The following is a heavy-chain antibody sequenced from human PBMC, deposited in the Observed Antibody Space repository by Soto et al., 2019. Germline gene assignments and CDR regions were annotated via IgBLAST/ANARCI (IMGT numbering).Heavy chain of an antibody. J-gene: IGHJ6*02. Sequence: GGYPKLSCAAPGFTFSSYGMHWVRQAPGKGLEWVAVISYDGSNKYYADSVKGRFTISRDNSKNTLYLQMNSLRAEDTAVYYCAKEPIPVYYYYGMDVWGQGTTVTVFS. CDR1: GFTFSSYG. CDR3: AKEPIPVYYYYGMDV. CDR2: ISYDGSNK. V-gene: IGHV3-30*18.